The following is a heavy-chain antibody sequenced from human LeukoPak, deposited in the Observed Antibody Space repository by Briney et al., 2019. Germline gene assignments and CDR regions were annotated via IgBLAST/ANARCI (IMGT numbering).Heavy chain of an antibody. CDR2: ISADAATV. D-gene: IGHD6-6*01. CDR1: GFIFSNYY. CDR3: ARHGFEYLVDTNMHYYYMDV. J-gene: IGHJ6*03. Sequence: GGSLRLSCTASGFIFSNYYIAWVRQPPGRGLEWISYISADAATVKYADSVEGRFTVSRDNTQNSIYLEMSSLRVDDTAVYYCARHGFEYLVDTNMHYYYMDVWGKGTTVTVSS. V-gene: IGHV3-11*04.